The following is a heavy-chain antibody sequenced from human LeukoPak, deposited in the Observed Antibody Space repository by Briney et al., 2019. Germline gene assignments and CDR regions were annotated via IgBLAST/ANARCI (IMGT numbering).Heavy chain of an antibody. V-gene: IGHV4-39*07. Sequence: SETLSLTCTVSGGSISSSSYYWGWIRQPPGKGLEWIGSIYYSGSTYYNPSLKSRVTISVDTSKNQFSLKLSSVTAADTAVYYCARRDPTSILRFDYWGQGTLVTVSS. CDR1: GGSISSSSYY. D-gene: IGHD1-26*01. CDR3: ARRDPTSILRFDY. J-gene: IGHJ4*02. CDR2: IYYSGST.